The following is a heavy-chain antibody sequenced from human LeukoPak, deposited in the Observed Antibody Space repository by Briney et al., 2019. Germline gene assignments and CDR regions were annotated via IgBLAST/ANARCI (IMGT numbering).Heavy chain of an antibody. CDR3: AREGARVGASSDYYYYGMDV. D-gene: IGHD1-26*01. Sequence: PGGSLRLSCATSGFTFSSNWMSWVRHVPGRGLDWVANIKPDGSAEYYADSVKGRFTISRDNSKNTLYLQMNSLRAEDTAVYYCAREGARVGASSDYYYYGMDVWGQGTTVTVSS. J-gene: IGHJ6*02. CDR1: GFTFSSNW. CDR2: IKPDGSAE. V-gene: IGHV3-7*01.